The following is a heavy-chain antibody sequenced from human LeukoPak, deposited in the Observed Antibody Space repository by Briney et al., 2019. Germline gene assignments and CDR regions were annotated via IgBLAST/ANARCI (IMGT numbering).Heavy chain of an antibody. Sequence: KPSETLSLTCTISGGSVSDYYWSWVRQPPGKGLEWIGEIYHSGSTNYNPSLKSRVTISVDKSKNQFSLKLSSVTAADTAVYYCAREVAGNFDYWGQGTLVTVSS. CDR1: GGSVSDYY. D-gene: IGHD6-19*01. CDR2: IYHSGST. J-gene: IGHJ4*02. V-gene: IGHV4-4*02. CDR3: AREVAGNFDY.